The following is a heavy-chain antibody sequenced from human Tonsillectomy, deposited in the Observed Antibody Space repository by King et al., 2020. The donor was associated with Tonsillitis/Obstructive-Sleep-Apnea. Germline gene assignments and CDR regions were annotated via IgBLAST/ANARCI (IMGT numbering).Heavy chain of an antibody. CDR1: GFSISSGGVG. V-gene: IGHV2-5*02. CDR3: AILPDGYFDY. D-gene: IGHD5-24*01. CDR2: IYWDDTK. Sequence: QLTLKESGPTLVKPTQTLTLTCTLSGFSISSGGVGVGWIRQPPGKALQWLALIYWDDTKRYSPSLRTRLTISKDTSKNQVILTVTNMDPVDTATYFCAILPDGYFDYWGQGGLVAVSS. J-gene: IGHJ4*02.